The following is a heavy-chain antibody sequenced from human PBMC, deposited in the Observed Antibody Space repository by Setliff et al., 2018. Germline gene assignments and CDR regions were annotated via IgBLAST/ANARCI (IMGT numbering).Heavy chain of an antibody. CDR2: INHSGST. Sequence: PSETLSLTCAVYGGSFSGYYWSWIRQPPGKGLEWIGEINHSGSTNYNPSLKSRVTISGDTSKNQFSLKLSSVTAADTAVYYCARGAPGWELLSWFDPWGQGTPVTVSS. V-gene: IGHV4-34*01. D-gene: IGHD1-26*01. CDR1: GGSFSGYY. J-gene: IGHJ5*02. CDR3: ARGAPGWELLSWFDP.